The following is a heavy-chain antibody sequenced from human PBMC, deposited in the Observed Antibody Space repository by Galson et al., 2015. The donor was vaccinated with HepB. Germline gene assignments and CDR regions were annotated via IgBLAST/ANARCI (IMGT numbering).Heavy chain of an antibody. J-gene: IGHJ4*02. CDR1: GYSFTSYW. D-gene: IGHD2-15*01. Sequence: SGAEVKKPGESLRISCKGSGYSFTSYWISWARQMPGKGLEWMGRIDPSDSYTNYSPSFQGHVTISADKSISTAYLQWSSLKASDTAMYYCARHGPGYCSGGSCYYFDYWGQGTLVTVSS. CDR3: ARHGPGYCSGGSCYYFDY. V-gene: IGHV5-10-1*01. CDR2: IDPSDSYT.